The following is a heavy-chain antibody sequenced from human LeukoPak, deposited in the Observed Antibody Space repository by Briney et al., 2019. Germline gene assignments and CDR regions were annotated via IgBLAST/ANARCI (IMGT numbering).Heavy chain of an antibody. CDR3: ARDFCSGGSCYWRFDY. Sequence: SQTLSLTCALCGDTVSSNSAAWDWLRQSPSRGVEWLGRTYYRSKLNNDYAVSVKSRITITPDTSKIQFSLQLNSVTPEDTAVYYCARDFCSGGSCYWRFDYWGQGTLVTVSS. CDR1: GDTVSSNSAA. J-gene: IGHJ4*02. CDR2: TYYRSKLNN. D-gene: IGHD2-15*01. V-gene: IGHV6-1*01.